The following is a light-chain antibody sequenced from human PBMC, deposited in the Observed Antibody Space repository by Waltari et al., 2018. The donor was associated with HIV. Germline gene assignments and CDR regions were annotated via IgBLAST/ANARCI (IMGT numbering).Light chain of an antibody. CDR2: SST. CDR1: TGPVNIGHY. Sequence: QAVVTQEPSVTVSPGGTVALNSTSATGPVNIGHYANWFQPGPGQATRPLIYSSTRRHSLTPKRFSASLVDDRAALILSTVWPEDEARYYCMLFFRSSYLFGGGTKVTVL. V-gene: IGLV7-43*01. CDR3: MLFFRSSYL. J-gene: IGLJ2*01.